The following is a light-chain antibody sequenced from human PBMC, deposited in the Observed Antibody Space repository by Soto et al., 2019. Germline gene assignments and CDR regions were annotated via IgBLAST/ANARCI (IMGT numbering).Light chain of an antibody. CDR1: QSVSSNY. J-gene: IGKJ2*01. CDR3: QQYGSSLYT. Sequence: EIVLTQSPGTLSLSPGERATLSCRASQSVSSNYLAWYQQKPGQPPRLLIYGASIRATGIPDRFTGSGSGTDFTLTISRLEPEDFAVYYCQQYGSSLYTFGQGTKLEIK. CDR2: GAS. V-gene: IGKV3-20*01.